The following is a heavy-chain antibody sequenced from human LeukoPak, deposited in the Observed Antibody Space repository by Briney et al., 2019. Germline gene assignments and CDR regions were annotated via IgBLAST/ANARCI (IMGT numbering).Heavy chain of an antibody. CDR1: GYTFTGYF. V-gene: IGHV1-2*02. CDR2: INPNSGGT. Sequence: ASVKVSCKTSGYTFTGYFIHWVRQAPGQGLEWMGWINPNSGGTSNLQKFQGRVAMTRDTSISTAYMDLGRLRSDDTAVYYCARGRAGDYFDYWGQGTLVTVSS. CDR3: ARGRAGDYFDY. J-gene: IGHJ4*02.